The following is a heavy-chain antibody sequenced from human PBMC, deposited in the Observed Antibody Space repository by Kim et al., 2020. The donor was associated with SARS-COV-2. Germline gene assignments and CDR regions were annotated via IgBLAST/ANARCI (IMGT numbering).Heavy chain of an antibody. CDR1: GGSISSYY. D-gene: IGHD6-13*01. CDR3: ARDIGSSHDAFDI. Sequence: SETLSLTCTVSGGSISSYYWSWIRQPPGKGLEWIGYIYYSGSTNYNPSLKSRVTISVDTSKNQFSLKLSSVTAADTAVYYCARDIGSSHDAFDIWGQGTMVTVSS. V-gene: IGHV4-59*01. J-gene: IGHJ3*02. CDR2: IYYSGST.